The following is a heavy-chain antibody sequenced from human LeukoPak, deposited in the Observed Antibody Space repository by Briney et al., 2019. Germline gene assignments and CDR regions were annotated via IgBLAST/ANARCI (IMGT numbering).Heavy chain of an antibody. J-gene: IGHJ3*02. Sequence: ASVKVSCKASGYTFTSYYMHWVRQAPGQGLEWMGIINPSGGSTSYAQKFQGRVTITADESTSTAYMELSSLRSEDTAVYYCARDPPLYCSSTSCYQERGDAFDIWGQGTMVTVSS. CDR1: GYTFTSYY. CDR3: ARDPPLYCSSTSCYQERGDAFDI. CDR2: INPSGGST. D-gene: IGHD2-2*01. V-gene: IGHV1-46*01.